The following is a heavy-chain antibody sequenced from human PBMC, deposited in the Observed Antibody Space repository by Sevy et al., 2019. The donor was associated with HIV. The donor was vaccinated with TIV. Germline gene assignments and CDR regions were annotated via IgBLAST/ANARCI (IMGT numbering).Heavy chain of an antibody. D-gene: IGHD3-10*01. V-gene: IGHV5-51*01. CDR3: ARRRGQSPVDWYFDL. Sequence: GESLKISCRGSGYSFTSYWIGWVRQMPGKGLEWMGIIYPGDSDTRYSPSFQGQVTISADTSISTAYLQWSSLKASATAMYYCARRRGQSPVDWYFDLWGRGTLVTVSS. J-gene: IGHJ2*01. CDR2: IYPGDSDT. CDR1: GYSFTSYW.